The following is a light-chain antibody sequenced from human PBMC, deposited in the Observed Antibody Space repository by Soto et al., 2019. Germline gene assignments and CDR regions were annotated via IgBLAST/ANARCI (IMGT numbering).Light chain of an antibody. Sequence: QSVLTQPPSASGTPGQRVTISCSGSNSNIGSNTVNWYQQLPGTAPKLLIYSNNQRPSGVPGRFSDSKSGTSASLAISGLQSEDEADYYCASWDDSLNGVVFGGGTKVTGL. J-gene: IGLJ2*01. CDR3: ASWDDSLNGVV. CDR2: SNN. V-gene: IGLV1-44*01. CDR1: NSNIGSNT.